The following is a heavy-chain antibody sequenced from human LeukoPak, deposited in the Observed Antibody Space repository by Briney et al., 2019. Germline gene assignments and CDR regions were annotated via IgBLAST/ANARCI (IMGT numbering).Heavy chain of an antibody. Sequence: GESLKISCKGSGYSFTNNWISWVRQMPGKGLEWRGKIDLSDSYTNYSPSFQGHVTISADKSISTTYLQWSSLKASDTAMYYCARGYCSGGSCNWFDPWGQGTLVTVSS. J-gene: IGHJ5*02. CDR1: GYSFTNNW. CDR3: ARGYCSGGSCNWFDP. D-gene: IGHD2-15*01. CDR2: IDLSDSYT. V-gene: IGHV5-10-1*01.